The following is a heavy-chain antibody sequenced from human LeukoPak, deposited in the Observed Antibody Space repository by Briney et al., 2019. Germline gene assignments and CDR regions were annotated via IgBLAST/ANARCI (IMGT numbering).Heavy chain of an antibody. J-gene: IGHJ5*02. CDR1: GASLISYY. Sequence: SETLSLTCTVSGASLISYYWNWIRQPPGKGLEWIGYIYYNGSPNYNPSLKSRVTMSQDTSKNQFSLKLTSVTAADTAVYYCARESLDCSGGSCYHANWFDPWGQGTLVTVSS. CDR2: IYYNGSP. V-gene: IGHV4-59*01. CDR3: ARESLDCSGGSCYHANWFDP. D-gene: IGHD2-15*01.